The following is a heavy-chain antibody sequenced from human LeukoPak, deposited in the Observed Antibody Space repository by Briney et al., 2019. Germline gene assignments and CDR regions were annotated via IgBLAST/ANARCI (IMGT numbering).Heavy chain of an antibody. CDR1: GFTFDDYG. J-gene: IGHJ4*02. CDR3: ARGYSSGWLFDY. CDR2: INWNGGTT. Sequence: GGSLRLSRAASGFTFDDYGMSWVRQAPGKGLELVSGINWNGGTTSYADSRKGRFTISRDNAKNSLYLQMNSLRAEDTALYYCARGYSSGWLFDYWGQGTLVTVSS. V-gene: IGHV3-20*04. D-gene: IGHD6-19*01.